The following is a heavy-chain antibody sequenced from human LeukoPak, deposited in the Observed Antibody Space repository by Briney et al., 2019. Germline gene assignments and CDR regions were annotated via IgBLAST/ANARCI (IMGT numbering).Heavy chain of an antibody. Sequence: ASVKVSCKASGYTFSNYAVDWVRQAPGQRLEWMGRINAGDGDTNYSRKFQGRVTITRDTSASTAHMELSSLRSEDTALYYCARESYGGYQFDIWGQGTVVTVSS. CDR2: INAGDGDT. J-gene: IGHJ3*02. D-gene: IGHD4-23*01. CDR1: GYTFSNYA. CDR3: ARESYGGYQFDI. V-gene: IGHV1-3*01.